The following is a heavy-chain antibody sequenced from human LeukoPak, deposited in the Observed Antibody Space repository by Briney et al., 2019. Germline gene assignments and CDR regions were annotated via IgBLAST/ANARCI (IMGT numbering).Heavy chain of an antibody. CDR3: ARREYSSGWFQAIDY. Sequence: PSETLSLTCAVYGGSFSGYYWNWIRQPPGKGLEWIGEVHHSGSTNYNPSLKSRVTISVDTSKNQFSLKLSSVTAADTAVYYCARREYSSGWFQAIDYWGQGTLVTVSS. D-gene: IGHD6-19*01. CDR1: GGSFSGYY. J-gene: IGHJ4*02. V-gene: IGHV4-34*01. CDR2: VHHSGST.